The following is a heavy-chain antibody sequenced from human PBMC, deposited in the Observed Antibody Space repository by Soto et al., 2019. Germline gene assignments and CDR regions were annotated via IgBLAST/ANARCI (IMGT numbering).Heavy chain of an antibody. J-gene: IGHJ4*02. Sequence: QLQLQESGSGLVKPSQTLSLTCAVSGGSISSGGYSWSWIRQPPGKGLEWIGYIYHSGSTYYNPSLQRRVTISVDRSKNTVSLKLSSVTAADTAVYYCASAGGLGAVAADYWGQGTLVTVSS. CDR1: GGSISSGGYS. V-gene: IGHV4-30-2*01. CDR3: ASAGGLGAVAADY. CDR2: IYHSGST. D-gene: IGHD6-19*01.